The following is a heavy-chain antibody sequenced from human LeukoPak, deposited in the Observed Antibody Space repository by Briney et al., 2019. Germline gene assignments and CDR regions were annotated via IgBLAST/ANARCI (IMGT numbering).Heavy chain of an antibody. D-gene: IGHD2-2*01. J-gene: IGHJ4*02. Sequence: ASVKVSCKASGYTFTSYGISWVRQAPGQGLEWMGIINPNGGSTTYAQKFQGRVTMTRDTSTSTVYMELSSLRSEDTAVYYCARDRLTTEYCSSTSCSPLSYWGQGTLVTVSS. V-gene: IGHV1-46*01. CDR1: GYTFTSYG. CDR3: ARDRLTTEYCSSTSCSPLSY. CDR2: INPNGGST.